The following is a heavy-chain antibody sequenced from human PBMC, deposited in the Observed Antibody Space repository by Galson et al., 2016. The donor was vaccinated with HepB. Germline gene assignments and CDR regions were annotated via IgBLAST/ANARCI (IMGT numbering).Heavy chain of an antibody. CDR3: ARHSSYYGNFDY. J-gene: IGHJ4*02. CDR1: GGSISGSSYY. CDR2: IYHSGST. D-gene: IGHD2-15*01. Sequence: ETLSLTCTVSGGSISGSSYYWGWIRQPPGKGLEWIGSIYHSGSTYYNPSLKSRVTISVDTSKNQFSLNLSSVTAADTAVYYCARHSSYYGNFDYWGQGTLVTVSS. V-gene: IGHV4-39*01.